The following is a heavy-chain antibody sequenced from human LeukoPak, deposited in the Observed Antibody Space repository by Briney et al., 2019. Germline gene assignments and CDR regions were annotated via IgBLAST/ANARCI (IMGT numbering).Heavy chain of an antibody. CDR2: ISWNSGSI. Sequence: GGSLRLSCAASGFTFDDYAMHWVWQAPGKGLEWVSGISWNSGSIGYADSVKGRFTISRDNAKNSLYLQMNSLRAEGTALYYCAKAGSDYGRGGFDYWGQGTLVTVSS. J-gene: IGHJ4*02. V-gene: IGHV3-9*01. CDR1: GFTFDDYA. D-gene: IGHD4-17*01. CDR3: AKAGSDYGRGGFDY.